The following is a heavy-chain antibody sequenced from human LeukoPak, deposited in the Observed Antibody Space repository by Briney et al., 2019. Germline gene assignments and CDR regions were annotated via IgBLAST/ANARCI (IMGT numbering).Heavy chain of an antibody. CDR1: GGSITSNLYY. D-gene: IGHD5/OR15-5a*01. CDR2: LYYTGST. Sequence: RPSETLSLTCTVSGGSITSNLYYLGWIRQPPGKGLEWIGSLYYTGSTYYNPSLKSRVTISVDTSKNQVSLKLTSVTAADTAVYYCARAPDIMYAFDIWGQGTMVTVSS. J-gene: IGHJ3*02. CDR3: ARAPDIMYAFDI. V-gene: IGHV4-39*01.